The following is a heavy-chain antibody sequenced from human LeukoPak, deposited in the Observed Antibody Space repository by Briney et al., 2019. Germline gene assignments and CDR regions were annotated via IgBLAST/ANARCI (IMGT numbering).Heavy chain of an antibody. D-gene: IGHD6-13*01. Sequence: SAKVSCKASGGTFSSYAISWVRQAPGQGLEWMGGIIPIFGTANYAQKFQGRVTITADESTSTAYMELSSLRSEDTAVYYCARSPAGAAAGTYYFDYWGQGTLVTVSS. CDR1: GGTFSSYA. CDR3: ARSPAGAAAGTYYFDY. CDR2: IIPIFGTA. J-gene: IGHJ4*02. V-gene: IGHV1-69*13.